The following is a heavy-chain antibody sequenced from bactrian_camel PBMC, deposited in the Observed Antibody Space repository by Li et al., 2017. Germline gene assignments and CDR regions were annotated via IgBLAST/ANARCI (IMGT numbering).Heavy chain of an antibody. CDR2: IDSDYTT. V-gene: IGHV3S53*01. CDR1: KFTASTGC. J-gene: IGHJ4*01. Sequence: HVQLVESGGGSVQPGGSLTLSCAASKFTASTGCMGWFRQPAGKEREAVATIDSDYTTSYAHSVKGRFTISKDNAKNTVYLQMDSLNHEDTGTYYCAADSVNLQLARRYSYWGQGTQVTVS. CDR3: AADSVNLQLARRYSY. D-gene: IGHD7*01.